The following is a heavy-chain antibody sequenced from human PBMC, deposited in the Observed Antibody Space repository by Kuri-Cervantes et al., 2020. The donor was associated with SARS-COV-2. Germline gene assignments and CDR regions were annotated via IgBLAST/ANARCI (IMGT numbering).Heavy chain of an antibody. CDR3: ARYGAVERDYYYYYGMDV. D-gene: IGHD1-1*01. J-gene: IGHJ6*02. Sequence: GESLKIPCAASGFTVSSNYMSWVRQAPGKGLEWVSVIYSGGSTYYADSVKGRFTISRDNSKNTLYLQMNSLRAEDTAVYYCARYGAVERDYYYYYGMDVWGQGTTVTVSS. CDR1: GFTVSSNY. V-gene: IGHV3-66*01. CDR2: IYSGGST.